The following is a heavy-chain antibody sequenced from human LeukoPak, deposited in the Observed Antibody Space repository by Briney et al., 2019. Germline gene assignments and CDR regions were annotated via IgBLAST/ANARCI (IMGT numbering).Heavy chain of an antibody. CDR3: AKGTSSSCYSAPNY. D-gene: IGHD2-15*01. CDR1: GFTFSSYA. CDR2: ICSNDNNT. J-gene: IGHJ4*02. V-gene: IGHV3-23*01. Sequence: GSLILSCAASGFTFSSYAMNWVRQAPGKGLEWVSAICSNDNNTYYANSGKGRFTISRDNSKNTLSLQLNSLRAEDTAVYYCAKGTSSSCYSAPNYWGQGTLVTVSS.